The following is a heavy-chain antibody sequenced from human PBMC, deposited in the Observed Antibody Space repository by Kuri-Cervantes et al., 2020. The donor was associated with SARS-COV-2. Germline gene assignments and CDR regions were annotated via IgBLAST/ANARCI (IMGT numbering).Heavy chain of an antibody. Sequence: SETLSLTCTVSGGSISSYYWSWIRQPPGKGLEWIGYIYYSGSTNYNPSLKSRVTISVDTSKNQFSLKLSSVTAADTAVYYCARRGGYCTNGVCYTGDYFDYWGQGTLVTVSS. J-gene: IGHJ4*02. CDR3: ARRGGYCTNGVCYTGDYFDY. CDR2: IYYSGST. D-gene: IGHD2-8*01. CDR1: GGSISSYY. V-gene: IGHV4-59*01.